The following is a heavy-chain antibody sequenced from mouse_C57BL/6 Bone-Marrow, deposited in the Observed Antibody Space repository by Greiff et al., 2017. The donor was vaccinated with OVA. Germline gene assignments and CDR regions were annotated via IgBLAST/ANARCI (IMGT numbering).Heavy chain of an antibody. CDR1: GYTFTSYG. D-gene: IGHD6-5*01. J-gene: IGHJ2*01. CDR2: IYPRSGNT. V-gene: IGHV1-81*01. Sequence: QVTLKVSGAELARPGASVKLSCKASGYTFTSYGISWVKQRTGQGLEWIGEIYPRSGNTYYNEKFKGKATLTADKSSSTAYMELRSLTSEDSAVYFCARCYAPFDYWGQGTTLTVSS. CDR3: ARCYAPFDY.